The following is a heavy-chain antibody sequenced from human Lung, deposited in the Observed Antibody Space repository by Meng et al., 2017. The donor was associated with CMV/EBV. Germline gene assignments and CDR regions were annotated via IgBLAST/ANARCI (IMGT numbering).Heavy chain of an antibody. V-gene: IGHV3-23*01. D-gene: IGHD1-26*01. CDR3: AKGNSGSYYYRFDP. Sequence: ASGFTFSSYAMSWVRQAPGKGLEWVSAISGSGGSTYYADSGKGRFTISRDNSKNTLYLQMNSLRAEDTAVYYCAKGNSGSYYYRFDPWGQGTLVTVSS. CDR1: GFTFSSYA. J-gene: IGHJ5*02. CDR2: ISGSGGST.